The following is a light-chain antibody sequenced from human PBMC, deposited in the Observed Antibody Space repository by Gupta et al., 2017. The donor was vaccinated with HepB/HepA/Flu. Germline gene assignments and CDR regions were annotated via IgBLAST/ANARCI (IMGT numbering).Light chain of an antibody. CDR3: RQALQTPFT. V-gene: IGKV2-28*01. CDR1: QSLLRSNRYNY. CDR2: MAS. J-gene: IGKJ4*01. Sequence: IVMTQSPLSLPVTPGEPASSSCRSSQSLLRSNRYNYLSWYLQRPGRSPQLLLYMASKRASGVPDRYSGSGSSTDFTLKVSTVEAVDDVIYHCRQALQTPFTLGGGTRVEIK.